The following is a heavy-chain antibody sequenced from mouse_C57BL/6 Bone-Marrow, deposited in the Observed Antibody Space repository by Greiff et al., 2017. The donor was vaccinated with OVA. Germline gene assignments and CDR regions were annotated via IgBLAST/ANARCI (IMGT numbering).Heavy chain of an antibody. Sequence: EVKLQESGPGLVKPSQSLSLTCSVTGYSITSGYYWNWIRQFPGNKLEWMGYISYDGSNNYNPSLKNRISITRDTSKNQFFLKLNSVTTEDTATYYCARDRNYPYYYAMDYWGQGTSVTVSS. CDR3: ARDRNYPYYYAMDY. D-gene: IGHD2-1*01. CDR1: GYSITSGYY. J-gene: IGHJ4*01. CDR2: ISYDGSN. V-gene: IGHV3-6*01.